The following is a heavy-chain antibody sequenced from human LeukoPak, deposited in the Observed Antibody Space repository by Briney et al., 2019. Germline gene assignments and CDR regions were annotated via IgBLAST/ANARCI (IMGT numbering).Heavy chain of an antibody. J-gene: IGHJ4*02. CDR1: GYTFTDYY. D-gene: IGHD5-24*01. CDR2: INPNSGGT. CDR3: ARGQRWLQLDY. Sequence: GASVKVSCKPSGYTFTDYYMHWVRQAPGQGLEWMGSINPNSGGTDYAQKFQGRVTMTRDTSISTAYTELSRLRSDDTAVYYCARGQRWLQLDYWGQGTLVTVSS. V-gene: IGHV1-2*02.